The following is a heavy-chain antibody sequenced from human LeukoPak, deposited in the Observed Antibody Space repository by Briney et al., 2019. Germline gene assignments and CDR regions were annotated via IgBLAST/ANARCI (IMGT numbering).Heavy chain of an antibody. CDR2: IYPGDSDT. V-gene: IGHV5-51*01. Sequence: KDGESLKISCKASGYNFPAYWIAWVRQMPGKGLEWMGIIYPGDSDTRYSPSFQGQVTISADKSISTAYLQWSSLKASDTAMYYCARQDYDPKKGDDAFDIWGQGTMVTVSS. D-gene: IGHD3-3*01. CDR1: GYNFPAYW. CDR3: ARQDYDPKKGDDAFDI. J-gene: IGHJ3*02.